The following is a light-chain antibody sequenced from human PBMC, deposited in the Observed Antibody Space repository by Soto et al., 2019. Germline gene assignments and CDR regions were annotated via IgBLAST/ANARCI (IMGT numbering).Light chain of an antibody. J-gene: IGKJ4*01. V-gene: IGKV3D-15*01. CDR1: QSVSSY. CDR3: QQYSNWPPLT. Sequence: EIMMTQSPATLSVSPGEGATLSYRASQSVSSYLAWFQQKPGQAPRLLIYGASTRATGIPARFSGSGSGTEFTLSISSLQSEDFAVYYCQQYSNWPPLTFGGGTKVAIK. CDR2: GAS.